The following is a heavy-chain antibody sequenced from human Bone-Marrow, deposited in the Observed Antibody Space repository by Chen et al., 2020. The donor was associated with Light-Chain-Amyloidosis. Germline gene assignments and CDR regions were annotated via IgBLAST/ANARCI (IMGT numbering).Heavy chain of an antibody. J-gene: IGHJ4*02. CDR1: GYSFTSYW. Sequence: EVQLVQSGAEVKKPGESLKIYCKGSGYSFTSYWIGWVRQMPGKGLEWMGIIYPGDSDTRYSPSFQGQVTISADKSISTAYLQWSSLKASDTAMYYCARGVGLAYCGGDCYRLDYWGQGTLVTVSS. V-gene: IGHV5-51*01. CDR3: ARGVGLAYCGGDCYRLDY. D-gene: IGHD2-21*02. CDR2: IYPGDSDT.